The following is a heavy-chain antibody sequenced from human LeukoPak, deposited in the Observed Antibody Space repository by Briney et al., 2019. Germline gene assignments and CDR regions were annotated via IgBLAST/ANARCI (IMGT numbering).Heavy chain of an antibody. CDR1: GYTFTSYA. D-gene: IGHD6-6*01. V-gene: IGHV1-69*13. J-gene: IGHJ4*02. CDR3: AREDSSSSEYFDY. Sequence: GASVTVSCTASGYTFTSYAMNWVRQAPGQGLEWMGGIIPIFGTANYAQKFQGRVTITADESTSTAYMELSSLRSEDTAVYYCAREDSSSSEYFDYWGQGTLVTVSS. CDR2: IIPIFGTA.